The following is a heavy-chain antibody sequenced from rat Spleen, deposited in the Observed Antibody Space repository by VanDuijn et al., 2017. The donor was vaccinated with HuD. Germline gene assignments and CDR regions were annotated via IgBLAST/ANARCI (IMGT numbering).Heavy chain of an antibody. CDR3: TRHHYDGYYHGPVLGIMDA. D-gene: IGHD1-12*03. V-gene: IGHV5-29*01. Sequence: EVQLVESDGGLVQPGRSMKLSCAASGLSFSNYDMAWVRQAPTKGLEWVASISYDGTATYYRDSVKGRFTISRDNAKSTLYLQMGSLRSEDTATYYCTRHHYDGYYHGPVLGIMDAWGQGASVIVSS. J-gene: IGHJ4*01. CDR2: ISYDGTAT. CDR1: GLSFSNYD.